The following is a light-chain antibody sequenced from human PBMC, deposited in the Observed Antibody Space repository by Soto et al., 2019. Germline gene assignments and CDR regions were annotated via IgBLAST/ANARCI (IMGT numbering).Light chain of an antibody. V-gene: IGLV2-8*01. J-gene: IGLJ2*01. CDR2: EVN. CDR1: SSDVGGYNY. CDR3: SSYAGRNNLL. Sequence: QSVLTQPPSASGSPGQSVTISCTGTSSDVGGYNYVSWYQHHPGKAPKLMIYEVNKRPSGVPDRFSGSKSGNTASLTVSGLQPEDEADYYCSSYAGRNNLLFGGGTQLTVL.